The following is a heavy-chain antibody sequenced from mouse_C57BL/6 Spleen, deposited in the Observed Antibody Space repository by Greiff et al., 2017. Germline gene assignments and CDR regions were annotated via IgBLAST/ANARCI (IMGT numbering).Heavy chain of an antibody. V-gene: IGHV14-4*01. J-gene: IGHJ2*01. Sequence: VQLQQSGAELVRPGASVKLSCTASGFNIKDDYMHWVKQRPEQGLEWIGWIDPENGDTEYASKFQGKATITADTSSNTAYLQLSSLTSEDTAVYYCTTGRGFDYWGQGTTLTVSS. CDR1: GFNIKDDY. CDR3: TTGRGFDY. CDR2: IDPENGDT.